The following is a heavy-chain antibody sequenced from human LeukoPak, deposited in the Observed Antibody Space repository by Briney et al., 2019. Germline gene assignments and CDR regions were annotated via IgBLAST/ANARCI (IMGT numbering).Heavy chain of an antibody. D-gene: IGHD3-16*01. CDR1: GFTFSTYG. CDR3: AKANTGGGSNNLGYFHH. V-gene: IGHV3-30*02. Sequence: PGGSLRLSCAASGFTFSTYGMHWVRQAPGKGLEWVAFMRNVGSNKYYADSVRGRFTISRDNSKNTLYLQMNSLKAEDTAVYYCAKANTGGGSNNLGYFHHWGQGTLVTVSS. CDR2: MRNVGSNK. J-gene: IGHJ1*01.